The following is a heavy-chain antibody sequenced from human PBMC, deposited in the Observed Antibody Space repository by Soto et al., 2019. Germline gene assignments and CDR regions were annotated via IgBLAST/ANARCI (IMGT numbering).Heavy chain of an antibody. CDR2: VSYEGANK. V-gene: IGHV3-30*18. CDR3: AKDLGYTSSWPCTIHYKGMDV. J-gene: IGHJ6*02. D-gene: IGHD6-13*01. Sequence: LRLSFVTSGXTFSTYGMHWVRQAPGKGPEWVAVVSYEGANKYYGDSVKGRLTISRDNSKNTLYLQMNRLSVEDTAVYFCAKDLGYTSSWPCTIHYKGMDVWGQGTTVTVSS. CDR1: GXTFSTYG.